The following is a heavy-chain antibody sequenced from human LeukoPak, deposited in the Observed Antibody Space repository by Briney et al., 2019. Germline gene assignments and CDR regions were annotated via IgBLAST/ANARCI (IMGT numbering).Heavy chain of an antibody. CDR3: AMKTTAYYYYGMDV. D-gene: IGHD4-11*01. Sequence: GRSPRLSCAASGFTFSSYGMHRVRQAPGKGLEWVAVISYDGSNKYYADSVKGRFTISRDNSKNTLYLQMNSLRAEDTAVYYCAMKTTAYYYYGMDVWGQGTTVTVSS. CDR1: GFTFSSYG. V-gene: IGHV3-30*03. J-gene: IGHJ6*02. CDR2: ISYDGSNK.